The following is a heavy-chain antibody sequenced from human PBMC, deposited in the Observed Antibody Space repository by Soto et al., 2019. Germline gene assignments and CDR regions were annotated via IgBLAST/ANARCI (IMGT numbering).Heavy chain of an antibody. Sequence: GGSLRLSCAASGFTVSSNYMSWVRQAPGKGLEWVSVIYSGGSTYYADSVKGRFTISRDNAKKTLYLQMNSLRAEDTAVYYCARLHPYDSSGYYYASHWFDPWGQGTLVTVSS. J-gene: IGHJ5*02. V-gene: IGHV3-53*01. D-gene: IGHD3-22*01. CDR2: IYSGGST. CDR3: ARLHPYDSSGYYYASHWFDP. CDR1: GFTVSSNY.